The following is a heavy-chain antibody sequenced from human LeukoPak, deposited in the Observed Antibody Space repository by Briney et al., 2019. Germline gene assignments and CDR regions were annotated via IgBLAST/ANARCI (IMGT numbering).Heavy chain of an antibody. Sequence: SETLSLTCTVSGGSISSYYWSWIRQPPGKGLEWIGYIYYSGSTNYNPFLKSRVTISVDTSKNQFSLKLSSATAADTAVYYCARYYYYDSSGYFGGLDYWGQGTLVTVSS. V-gene: IGHV4-59*08. CDR2: IYYSGST. CDR3: ARYYYYDSSGYFGGLDY. CDR1: GGSISSYY. J-gene: IGHJ4*02. D-gene: IGHD3-22*01.